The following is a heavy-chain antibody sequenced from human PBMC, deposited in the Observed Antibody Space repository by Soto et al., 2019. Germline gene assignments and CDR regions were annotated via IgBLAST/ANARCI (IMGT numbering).Heavy chain of an antibody. D-gene: IGHD2-15*01. J-gene: IGHJ3*02. V-gene: IGHV3-21*01. Sequence: TGGSLRLSCAASGGTFSSYSMNWVRQAPGKGLEWVSSISSSSTYIYYADSVKGRFTISRDNAKNSLYLQMNSLRAEDTAVYYCARYCSGGNCYSAFGIWGQGTMVTVSS. CDR3: ARYCSGGNCYSAFGI. CDR2: ISSSSTYI. CDR1: GGTFSSYS.